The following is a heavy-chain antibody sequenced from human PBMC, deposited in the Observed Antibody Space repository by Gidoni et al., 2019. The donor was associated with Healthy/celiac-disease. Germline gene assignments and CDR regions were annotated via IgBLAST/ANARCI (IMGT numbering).Heavy chain of an antibody. Sequence: EVQLVQSGAEVKKHAESLKISCKGSGYSFTSYWIGWVRQMPGKGLEWMGIIYPGDSDTRYSPSFQGQVTISADKSISTAYLQWSSLKASDTAMYYCARLARLNIAVAGTGWFDPWGQGTLVTVSS. J-gene: IGHJ5*02. CDR1: GYSFTSYW. V-gene: IGHV5-51*01. CDR2: IYPGDSDT. CDR3: ARLARLNIAVAGTGWFDP. D-gene: IGHD6-19*01.